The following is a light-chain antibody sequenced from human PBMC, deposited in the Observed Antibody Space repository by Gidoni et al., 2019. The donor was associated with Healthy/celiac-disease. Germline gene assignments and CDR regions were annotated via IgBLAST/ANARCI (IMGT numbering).Light chain of an antibody. CDR3: QQSYSTPRT. J-gene: IGKJ1*01. V-gene: IGKV1-39*01. CDR1: QSISSY. CDR2: AAS. Sequence: DIQMTQSPSSLSASVGDRVTITCRASQSISSYLNWYQQKPGKAPKLLIYAASSLESGVPSRFSGSGPGTEFTLTINSLQPEDFATYYCQQSYSTPRTFGQGTKVEIK.